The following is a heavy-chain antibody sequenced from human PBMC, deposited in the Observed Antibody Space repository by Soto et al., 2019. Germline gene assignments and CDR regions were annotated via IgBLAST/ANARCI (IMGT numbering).Heavy chain of an antibody. J-gene: IGHJ5*01. D-gene: IGHD6-19*01. V-gene: IGHV3-23*01. CDR1: GFMFGSYA. CDR3: AKARKYSSPYDS. Sequence: EVQLLESGGGLVQPGGSLRLSCATSGFMFGSYAMNWVRQAPGKGLEWVSVISGGGSTTNYADSVRGRFTTSRDSSTDTVYLPMYSLRAEDTAVYYCAKARKYSSPYDSWGQGTLVTVSS. CDR2: ISGGGSTT.